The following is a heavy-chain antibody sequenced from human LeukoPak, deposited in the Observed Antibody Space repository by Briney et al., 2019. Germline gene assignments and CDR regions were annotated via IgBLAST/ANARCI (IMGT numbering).Heavy chain of an antibody. V-gene: IGHV3-30*18. D-gene: IGHD4-17*01. CDR2: ISDDGRRK. J-gene: IGHJ4*02. Sequence: GGSLRLSCAASGFTFSSYAMHWVRQAPGKGLEWVAVISDDGRRKDYADSVKGRFTISRDNSKDTLYLQMNSLRAEDTAVYYCAKRSSDYGDYVSYFDYWGQGTLVTVSS. CDR1: GFTFSSYA. CDR3: AKRSSDYGDYVSYFDY.